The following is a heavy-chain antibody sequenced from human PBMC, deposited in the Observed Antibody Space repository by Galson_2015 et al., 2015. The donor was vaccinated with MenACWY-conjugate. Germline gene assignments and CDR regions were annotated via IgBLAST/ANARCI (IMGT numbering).Heavy chain of an antibody. CDR3: ARLRAVAGLRFFDY. D-gene: IGHD6-19*01. Sequence: SLRLSCAASGFTFSNFWMSWVRQTPGKGLEWVANIKQTGGEEFHVDSVKGRFTISRDDAKNSLYLQMNSLRAEDTAVYCCARLRAVAGLRFFDYWGQGTLVTVS. CDR2: IKQTGGEE. V-gene: IGHV3-7*03. CDR1: GFTFSNFW. J-gene: IGHJ4*02.